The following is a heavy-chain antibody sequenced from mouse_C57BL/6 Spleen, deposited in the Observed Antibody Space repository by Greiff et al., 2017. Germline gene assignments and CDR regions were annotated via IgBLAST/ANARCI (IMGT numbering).Heavy chain of an antibody. CDR2: ILPGSGST. CDR3: ARSQVSYAMDY. V-gene: IGHV1-9*01. J-gene: IGHJ4*01. CDR1: GYTFTGYG. Sequence: QVQLQQSGAELMKPGASVKLSCKATGYTFTGYGIEWVKQRPGHGLEWIGEILPGSGSTYYNEKFKGKDTFTADTSPHTPYMQRSSRTTEDSAIYYCARSQVSYAMDYWGQGTSVTGSS.